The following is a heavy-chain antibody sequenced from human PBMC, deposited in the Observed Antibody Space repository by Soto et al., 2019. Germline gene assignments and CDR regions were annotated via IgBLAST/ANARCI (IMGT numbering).Heavy chain of an antibody. D-gene: IGHD2-15*01. CDR2: IFPGDSET. Sequence: PGESLKISCKGSGYSFSNYLIGWVRQIPGKGLEWMGLIFPGDSETTSSPALQGNVSISADTSISTAYLQWDSLKTSDSAISSCASQAPGSYWGQGTQVTVSS. CDR3: ASQAPGSY. V-gene: IGHV5-51*01. J-gene: IGHJ4*02. CDR1: GYSFSNYL.